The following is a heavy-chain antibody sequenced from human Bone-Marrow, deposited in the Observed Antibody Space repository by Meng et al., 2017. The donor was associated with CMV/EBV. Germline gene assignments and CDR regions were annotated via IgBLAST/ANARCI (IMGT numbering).Heavy chain of an antibody. V-gene: IGHV3-30*04. Sequence: GGSLRLSCAASGFTFSSYAMHWVRQAPGKGLEWVAVISYDGSNKYYADSVKGRFTISRDNCKNTLYLQMNSLRAEDTAVYYCARGDIWSGYYYYYYYYGMDVWGQGPTVTVSS. D-gene: IGHD3-3*01. J-gene: IGHJ6*02. CDR3: ARGDIWSGYYYYYYYYGMDV. CDR2: ISYDGSNK. CDR1: GFTFSSYA.